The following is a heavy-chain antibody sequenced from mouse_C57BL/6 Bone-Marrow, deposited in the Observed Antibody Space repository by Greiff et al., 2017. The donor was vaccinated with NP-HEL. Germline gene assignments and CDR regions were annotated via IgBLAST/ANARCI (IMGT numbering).Heavy chain of an antibody. CDR3: ATYYFGSMDY. CDR2: IWRGGST. Sequence: QVQLQQSGPGLVQPSQSLSITCTVSGFSLTSYGVHWVRQSPGQGLEWLGVIWRGGSTDYNAAFISRLSISKDNSKSQVFFKMNSLQADDTAIYYCATYYFGSMDYWGRGTSVTVSS. J-gene: IGHJ4*01. V-gene: IGHV2-2*01. CDR1: GFSLTSYG. D-gene: IGHD1-1*01.